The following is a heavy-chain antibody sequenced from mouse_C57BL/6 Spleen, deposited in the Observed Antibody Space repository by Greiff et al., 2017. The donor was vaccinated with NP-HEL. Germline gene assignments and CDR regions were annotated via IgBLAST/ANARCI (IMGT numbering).Heavy chain of an antibody. CDR3: ARGGYGSYYFDY. J-gene: IGHJ2*01. D-gene: IGHD1-1*01. V-gene: IGHV1-55*01. Sequence: QVQLKQPGAELVKPGASVKMSCKASGYTFTSYWITWVKQRPGQGLEWIGDIYPGSGSTNYNEKFKSKATLTVDTSSSTAYMQLSSLTSEDSAVYYCARGGYGSYYFDYWGQGTTLTVSS. CDR1: GYTFTSYW. CDR2: IYPGSGST.